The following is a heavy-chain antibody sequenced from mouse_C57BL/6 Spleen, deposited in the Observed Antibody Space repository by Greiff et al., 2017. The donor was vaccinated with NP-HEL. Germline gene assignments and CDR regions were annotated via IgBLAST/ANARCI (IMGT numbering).Heavy chain of an antibody. D-gene: IGHD1-1*01. CDR1: GYTFTDYY. Sequence: EVQLQQSGPVLVKPGASVKMSCKASGYTFTDYYMNWVKQSHGKSLEWIGVINPYNGGTSYNQKFKGKATLTVDKSSSTAYMELNSLTSEDSAVYYCARGAYGSSYGYAMDYWGQGTSVTVSS. CDR3: ARGAYGSSYGYAMDY. V-gene: IGHV1-19*01. J-gene: IGHJ4*01. CDR2: INPYNGGT.